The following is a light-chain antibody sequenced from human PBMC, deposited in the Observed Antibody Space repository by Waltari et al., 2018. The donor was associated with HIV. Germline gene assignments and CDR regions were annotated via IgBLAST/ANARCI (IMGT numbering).Light chain of an antibody. V-gene: IGLV2-23*02. CDR3: SSYAGTNTLI. Sequence: QSALTQPASVSGSPGQSITISCSGTNSDIGNNNLVSWFQQHPGKAPKLMIYEVTKRPSGVSDRVSGSKSGSTASLTVSGLQAEDEADYYCSSYAGTNTLIFGGGTKLTVL. CDR1: NSDIGNNNL. J-gene: IGLJ2*01. CDR2: EVT.